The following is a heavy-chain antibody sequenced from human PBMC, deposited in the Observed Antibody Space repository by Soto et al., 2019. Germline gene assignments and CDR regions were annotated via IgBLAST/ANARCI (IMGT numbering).Heavy chain of an antibody. CDR2: IYYSGST. Sequence: SETLSLTCTVSGGSISSYYWSWIRQPPGKGLEWIGYIYYSGSTNYNPSLKSRVTISVDTSKNQFSLKLSSVTAADTAVYYCARDPTPSTVTTWADDYWGQGTLVTVSS. V-gene: IGHV4-59*01. CDR1: GGSISSYY. CDR3: ARDPTPSTVTTWADDY. D-gene: IGHD4-17*01. J-gene: IGHJ4*02.